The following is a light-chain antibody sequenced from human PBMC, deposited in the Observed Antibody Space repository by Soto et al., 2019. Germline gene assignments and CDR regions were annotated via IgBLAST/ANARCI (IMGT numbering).Light chain of an antibody. CDR2: EVS. CDR3: SSYAGSNKV. Sequence: QSALTQPPSASGFPGQSVTISCTGTSSDVGGYNYVSWYQQHPGKAPKLMIYEVSKRPSGVPDRFSGSKSGNTASLTVSGLQAEDEADYYCSSYAGSNKVFGTGTKATVL. CDR1: SSDVGGYNY. V-gene: IGLV2-8*01. J-gene: IGLJ1*01.